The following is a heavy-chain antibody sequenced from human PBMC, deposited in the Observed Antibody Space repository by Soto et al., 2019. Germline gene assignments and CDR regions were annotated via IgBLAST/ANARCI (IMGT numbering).Heavy chain of an antibody. CDR1: GFTFDDYA. CDR3: AKDRDDVGDYGDLDY. Sequence: EVQLVESGGGLVQPGRSLRLSCAASGFTFDDYAMHWVRQAPGKGLEWVSGISWNSGSIGYADSVKGRFTISRDNAKNSLYLQMNSLRAEDTALYYCAKDRDDVGDYGDLDYWGQGTLVTVSS. CDR2: ISWNSGSI. D-gene: IGHD4-17*01. J-gene: IGHJ4*02. V-gene: IGHV3-9*01.